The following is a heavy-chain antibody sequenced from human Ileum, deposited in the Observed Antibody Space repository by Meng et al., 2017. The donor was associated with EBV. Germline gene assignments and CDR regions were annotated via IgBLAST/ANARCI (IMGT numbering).Heavy chain of an antibody. J-gene: IGHJ4*02. CDR1: IHLQGLQ. Sequence: VQLVESGGGLGRAWRGPETLLCSLWIHLQGLQHDLDPPGSREGTGVGCRTRDKADSYFTEYAASVEGRFTISRDDSKNSLYLQMNSLKTEDTAVYYCARDLNDGSGRASAYWGQGTLVTVSS. CDR3: ARDLNDGSGRASAY. CDR2: TRDKADSYFT. V-gene: IGHV3-72*01. D-gene: IGHD3-10*01.